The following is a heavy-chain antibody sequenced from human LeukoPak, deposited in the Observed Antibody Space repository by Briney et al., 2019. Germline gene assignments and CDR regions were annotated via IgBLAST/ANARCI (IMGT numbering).Heavy chain of an antibody. CDR2: IYGGGST. V-gene: IGHV3-53*01. J-gene: IGHJ3*02. D-gene: IGHD3-22*01. CDR1: GFTVSSNH. Sequence: GGSLRLSCAASGFTVSSNHMSWVRQAPGKGLEWVSGIYGGGSTYYLDSVKGRSTISRDNSKNTVYLQMNSLRAEDTAVYYCARGNSDRSGRVDASDIWGQGTMVTVSS. CDR3: ARGNSDRSGRVDASDI.